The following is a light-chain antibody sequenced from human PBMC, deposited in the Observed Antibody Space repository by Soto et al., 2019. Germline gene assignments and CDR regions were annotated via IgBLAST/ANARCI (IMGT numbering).Light chain of an antibody. J-gene: IGKJ4*01. V-gene: IGKV1-9*01. CDR1: QAISNF. CDR3: QQVDSYPLT. Sequence: DIQLTQSPSFLSASVGDRVTITCRASQAISNFLAWFQQKPGRAPKLLIYAVFTLQSGVPSRFSGSGSGAEFTLTVRSLQPEDFATYYCQQVDSYPLTFGGGTKVQIK. CDR2: AVF.